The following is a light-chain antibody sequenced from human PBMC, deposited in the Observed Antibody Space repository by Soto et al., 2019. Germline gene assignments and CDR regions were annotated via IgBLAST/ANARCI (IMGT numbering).Light chain of an antibody. V-gene: IGKV1-6*01. CDR2: AIS. CDR3: LQDYNCPWA. J-gene: IGKJ1*01. Sequence: AIQVTQSPSPLSASVGDTVTIACRTSQGVGYDLGWYQQKAGKAPKLLIYAISTLQSGVPSRFSGSGSGTDFTLTISSLQPEDFATYYCLQDYNCPWAFGQGTKVELK. CDR1: QGVGYD.